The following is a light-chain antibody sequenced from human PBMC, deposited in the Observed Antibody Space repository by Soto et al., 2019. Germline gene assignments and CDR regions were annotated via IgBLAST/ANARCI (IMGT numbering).Light chain of an antibody. CDR1: QTVSSSF. CDR2: AAS. CDR3: QQRNIWPPVT. Sequence: EIVLTQSPGTLSLSPGERATLSCRASQTVSSSFLAWYQQTPGQAPRLLIYAASSRATGIPDRFSGSGSGTDFTLTISSLEPEDSAVYYCQQRNIWPPVTFGQGTRLEIK. J-gene: IGKJ5*01. V-gene: IGKV3D-20*02.